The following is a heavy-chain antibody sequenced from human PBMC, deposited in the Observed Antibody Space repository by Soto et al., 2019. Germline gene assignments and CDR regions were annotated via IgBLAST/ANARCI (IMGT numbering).Heavy chain of an antibody. CDR3: ARAELIVAGQAFDS. J-gene: IGHJ4*02. Sequence: QVDLVQSGAEVKKPGASVKMSCKSSGYRLSNYYMHWVRQAPGQGLEWMGIVNPSDGRANYARKFQGRVTMTWDTSTTTLYMEVNSLRSGDTAIYYCARAELIVAGQAFDSWGQGTLVTVSS. CDR1: GYRLSNYY. CDR2: VNPSDGRA. V-gene: IGHV1-46*01. D-gene: IGHD5-12*01.